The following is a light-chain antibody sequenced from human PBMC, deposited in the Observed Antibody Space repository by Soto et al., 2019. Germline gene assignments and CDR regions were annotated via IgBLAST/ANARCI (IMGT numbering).Light chain of an antibody. CDR1: HRVSSY. CDR3: QQYNNWPLT. Sequence: EIVMTQSPATLSVSPGERATLSCRASHRVSSYLAWYQQKPGQAPRLLIYGASTRATGIPARFSGSGSGTEFTLTISSLQSEDFSLYYCQQYNNWPLTFGAGTKVEIK. J-gene: IGKJ4*01. CDR2: GAS. V-gene: IGKV3-15*01.